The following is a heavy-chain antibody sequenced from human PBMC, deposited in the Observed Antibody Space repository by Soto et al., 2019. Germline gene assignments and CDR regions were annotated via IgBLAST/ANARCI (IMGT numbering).Heavy chain of an antibody. CDR1: GFAFMSYT. CDR3: ARDRYASYDSWTGFPNDY. V-gene: IGHV3-21*01. J-gene: IGHJ4*02. D-gene: IGHD3-3*01. CDR2: MTSSGAYI. Sequence: PGGSLRLSCAASGFAFMSYTMNWVRQAPGKGLGWVSSMTSSGAYIYHADSVKGRFTISRDNAKNSLYLEMNSLRVEDTAVYYCARDRYASYDSWTGFPNDYWGRGTLVTVSS.